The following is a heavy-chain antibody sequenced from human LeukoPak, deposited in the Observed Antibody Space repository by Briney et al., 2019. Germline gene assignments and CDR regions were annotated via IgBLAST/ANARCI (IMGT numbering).Heavy chain of an antibody. D-gene: IGHD5-24*01. CDR3: ARPPRTGGYKGYYYYMDV. J-gene: IGHJ6*03. V-gene: IGHV4-34*01. Sequence: SETLSLTCAVYGGSFSGYYWSWIRQPPGKGLEWIGEINHSGSTNYNPSLKSRVTISVDTSKNQSSLKLSSVTAADTAVYYCARPPRTGGYKGYYYYMDVWGKGTTVTISS. CDR1: GGSFSGYY. CDR2: INHSGST.